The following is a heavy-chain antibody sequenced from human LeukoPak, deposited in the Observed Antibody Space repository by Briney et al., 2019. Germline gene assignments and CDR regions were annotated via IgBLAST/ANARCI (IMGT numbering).Heavy chain of an antibody. D-gene: IGHD1-26*01. J-gene: IGHJ6*02. Sequence: ASVKVSCKASGYTFTSYYMHWVRQAPGQGLEWMGIINPSGGSTSYAQKFQGRVTMTRDTSITTAYMELSRLRSDDTAVYYCARDLPARGYGMDVWGQGTTVTVSS. CDR1: GYTFTSYY. CDR3: ARDLPARGYGMDV. V-gene: IGHV1-46*01. CDR2: INPSGGST.